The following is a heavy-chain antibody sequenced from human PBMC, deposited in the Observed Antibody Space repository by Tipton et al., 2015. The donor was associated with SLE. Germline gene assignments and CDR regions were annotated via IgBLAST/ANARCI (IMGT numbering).Heavy chain of an antibody. CDR3: ARDSGYSSGWSFDY. D-gene: IGHD6-19*01. CDR1: GGTFSSYA. J-gene: IGHJ4*02. CDR2: IIPIFGTA. V-gene: IGHV1-69*05. Sequence: QSGPEVKKPGSSVKVSCKASGGTFSSYAISWVRQAPGQGLEWMGGIIPIFGTANYAQKFQGRVTITTDESTSTAYMELSSLRSDDAAVYYCARDSGYSSGWSFDYWGQGTLVTVSS.